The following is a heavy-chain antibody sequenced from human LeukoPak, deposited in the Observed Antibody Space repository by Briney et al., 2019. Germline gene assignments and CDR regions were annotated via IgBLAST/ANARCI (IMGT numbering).Heavy chain of an antibody. J-gene: IGHJ4*02. Sequence: PGGSLRLSCAASGFTFRNYGMHWVRQAPGKGLEWVAFVPYDGSNKDYTDSVKGRFTISRDNSENSLYLQMNSLRAEDTAVYYCATATYYYASGSRYCFHYWGQGTLVTVSS. V-gene: IGHV3-30*02. CDR2: VPYDGSNK. D-gene: IGHD3-10*01. CDR1: GFTFRNYG. CDR3: ATATYYYASGSRYCFHY.